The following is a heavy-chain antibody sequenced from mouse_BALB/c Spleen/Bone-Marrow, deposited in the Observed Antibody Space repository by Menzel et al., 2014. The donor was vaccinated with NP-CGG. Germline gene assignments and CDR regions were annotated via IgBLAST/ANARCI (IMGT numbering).Heavy chain of an antibody. D-gene: IGHD1-1*01. CDR1: EFSLTSYG. CDR3: ARGGSSRAWFAY. Sequence: VQLQESGPGLVAPSQSLSIPCTVSEFSLTSYGVHWVRQPPGKGLEWLGVIWAGGSTNYNSALMSGLSISKDNSKSQVFLKMNSLQTDDTAMYYCARGGSSRAWFAYWGQGTLVTVSA. CDR2: IWAGGST. V-gene: IGHV2-9*02. J-gene: IGHJ3*01.